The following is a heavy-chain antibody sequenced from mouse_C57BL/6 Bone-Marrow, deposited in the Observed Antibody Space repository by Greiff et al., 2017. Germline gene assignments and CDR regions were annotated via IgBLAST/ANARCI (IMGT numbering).Heavy chain of an antibody. V-gene: IGHV5-4*03. CDR3: ARVGFYYGNYGAMDY. CDR1: GFTFSSYA. CDR2: ISDGGSYT. Sequence: EVKVVESGGGLVKPGGSLKLSCAASGFTFSSYAMSWVRQTPEKRLEWVATISDGGSYTYYPDNVKGRFTISRDNAKNNLYLQMSHLKSEDTAMYYCARVGFYYGNYGAMDYWGQGTSVTVSS. D-gene: IGHD2-1*01. J-gene: IGHJ4*01.